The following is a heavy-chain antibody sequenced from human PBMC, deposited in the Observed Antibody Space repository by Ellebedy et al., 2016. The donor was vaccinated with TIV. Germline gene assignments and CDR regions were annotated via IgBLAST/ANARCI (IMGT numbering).Heavy chain of an antibody. V-gene: IGHV1-24*01. Sequence: ASVKVSCKVSGHTLPELSMHWVRQAPGKGLEWMGGFDPEDAETVYAQKFQGRVIMTEDTSSHTAYMELSSLRSEDTAVYYCALLELPRDYWGQGTLVTVSS. J-gene: IGHJ4*02. CDR3: ALLELPRDY. CDR2: FDPEDAET. D-gene: IGHD1-7*01. CDR1: GHTLPELS.